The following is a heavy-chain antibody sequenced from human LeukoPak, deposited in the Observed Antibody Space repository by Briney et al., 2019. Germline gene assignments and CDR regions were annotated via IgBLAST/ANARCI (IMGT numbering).Heavy chain of an antibody. V-gene: IGHV4-30-2*03. J-gene: IGHJ6*03. CDR2: IYYSGST. CDR1: GGSISSGSYS. Sequence: KSSQTLSLTCAVSGGSISSGSYSWGWIRQPPGKGLEWIGSIYYSGSTYYNPSLKSRVTISVDTSKNQFSLKLSSVTAADTAVYYCARQFTYYYHMDVWGKGTTVTISS. CDR3: ARQFTYYYHMDV.